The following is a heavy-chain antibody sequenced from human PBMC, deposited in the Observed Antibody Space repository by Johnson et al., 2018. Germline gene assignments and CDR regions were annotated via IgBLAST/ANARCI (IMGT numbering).Heavy chain of an antibody. Sequence: QVQLQESGAEVKTPGASVRVSCKASGYTFTAYEISWVRQATGQGLEWMGWMTSKTGKTDYAQKFQGRVTMTRDTSISTAYMELSSLRREDTAMYYCATQGNGHRFWGQGTMVTVSS. CDR3: ATQGNGHRF. CDR2: MTSKTGKT. D-gene: IGHD5-24*01. J-gene: IGHJ3*01. CDR1: GYTFTAYE. V-gene: IGHV1-8*01.